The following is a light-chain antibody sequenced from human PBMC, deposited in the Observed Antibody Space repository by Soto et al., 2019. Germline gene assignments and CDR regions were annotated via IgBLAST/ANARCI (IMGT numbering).Light chain of an antibody. CDR2: ATS. CDR1: QSLSSSY. CDR3: QQYGSSPLT. Sequence: EIVLTQSPGTLSLSPGESATLSCRASQSLSSSYLVWYQQKPGQAPRLLIFATSSRAPGIPDRFSGSGSGTDFTLTVSRLEPEDFAVYYCQQYGSSPLTFGGGTKVEIK. V-gene: IGKV3-20*01. J-gene: IGKJ4*01.